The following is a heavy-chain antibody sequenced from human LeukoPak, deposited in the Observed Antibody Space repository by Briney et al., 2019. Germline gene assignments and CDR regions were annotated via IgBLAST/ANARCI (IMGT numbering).Heavy chain of an antibody. CDR2: IWYDGSNK. V-gene: IGHV3-33*08. J-gene: IGHJ4*02. CDR1: GFTFSSYD. D-gene: IGHD2/OR15-2a*01. CDR3: ARDWNRIPLH. Sequence: GGSLRLSCAASGFTFSSYDMHWVRQAPGKGLEWVAVIWYDGSNKYYADSVKGRFTISRDNSKYTLYLQMNSLRAEDTAVYYCARDWNRIPLHWGQGTLVTVSS.